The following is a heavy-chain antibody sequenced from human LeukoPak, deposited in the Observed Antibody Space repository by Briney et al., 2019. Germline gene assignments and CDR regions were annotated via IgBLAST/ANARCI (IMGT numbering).Heavy chain of an antibody. Sequence: ASVKVSCKPSGYTLSGFYIHWVRQAPGQGLEWMVWISPNSGGTDYAQRFQGRVTMTRDTSISTAYMELSSLRSDDTAVYYCAIQPWGSGNNWYFDLWGRGTLVTVSS. CDR3: AIQPWGSGNNWYFDL. J-gene: IGHJ2*01. V-gene: IGHV1-2*02. CDR2: ISPNSGGT. D-gene: IGHD7-27*01. CDR1: GYTLSGFY.